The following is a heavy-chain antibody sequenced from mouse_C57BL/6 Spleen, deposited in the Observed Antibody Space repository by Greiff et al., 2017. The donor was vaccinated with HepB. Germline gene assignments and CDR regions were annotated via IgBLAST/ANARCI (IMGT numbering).Heavy chain of an antibody. CDR3: ARYYSNLYWYFDV. D-gene: IGHD2-5*01. V-gene: IGHV7-3*01. CDR1: GFTFTDYY. Sequence: EVKLVESGGGLVQPGGSLSLSCAASGFTFTDYYMSWVRQPPGKALEWLGFIRNKANGYTTEYSASVKGRFTISRDNSQSILYLQMNALRAEDSATYYCARYYSNLYWYFDVWGTGTTVTVSS. J-gene: IGHJ1*03. CDR2: IRNKANGYTT.